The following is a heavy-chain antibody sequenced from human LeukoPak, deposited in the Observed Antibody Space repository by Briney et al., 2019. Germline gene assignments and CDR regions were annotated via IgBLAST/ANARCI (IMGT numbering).Heavy chain of an antibody. CDR2: INPNSSGT. V-gene: IGHV1-2*06. CDR3: AIPSDYDILTGYYKAVDY. Sequence: ASVKVSCKASGYTFTGYYMHWVRQAPGQGLEWMGRINPNSSGTNYAQKFQGRVTMTRDTSISTAYMELSRLRSDDTAVYYCAIPSDYDILTGYYKAVDYWGQGTLVTVSS. D-gene: IGHD3-9*01. CDR1: GYTFTGYY. J-gene: IGHJ4*02.